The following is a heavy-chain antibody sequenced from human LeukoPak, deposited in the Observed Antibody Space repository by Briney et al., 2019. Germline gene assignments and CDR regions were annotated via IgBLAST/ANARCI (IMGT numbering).Heavy chain of an antibody. D-gene: IGHD1-26*01. CDR3: AKDPWELLYYFDY. CDR2: ISGSGGST. CDR1: GFTFSSYA. Sequence: GRSLRLSCAASGFTFSSYAMSWVRQAPGKGLEWVSAISGSGGSTYYADSVKGRFTISRDNSKNTLYLQMNSLRAEDTAVYYCAKDPWELLYYFDYWGQGTLVTVSS. V-gene: IGHV3-23*01. J-gene: IGHJ4*02.